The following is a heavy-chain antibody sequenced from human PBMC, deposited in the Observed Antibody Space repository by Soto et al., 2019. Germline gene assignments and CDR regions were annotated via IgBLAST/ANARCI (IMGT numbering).Heavy chain of an antibody. J-gene: IGHJ6*02. CDR3: ARKNTQYGMDV. CDR1: GYTFTRYD. V-gene: IGHV1-8*01. D-gene: IGHD2-2*02. Sequence: QVQLVQSGAEVKKPGASVTVSCKASGYTFTRYDINWVRQATGQGLEWMGWMNPNSGNTGYAQKFQDRVTMTRNTSISTAYMKLSSLRSGGTAVYYCARKNTQYGMDVWGQGTTVTVSS. CDR2: MNPNSGNT.